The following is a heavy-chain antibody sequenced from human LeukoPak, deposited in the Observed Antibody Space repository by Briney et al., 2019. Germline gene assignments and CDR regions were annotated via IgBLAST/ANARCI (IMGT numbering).Heavy chain of an antibody. CDR3: ARGPCSSTSCYLTY. D-gene: IGHD2-2*01. CDR2: INHSGST. J-gene: IGHJ4*02. Sequence: SETLSLTCAVFGGSFSDYYWSWVRQSPGKGPEWIGEINHSGSTNYNWSLKSRVTISVDTSKNQFSLKVTSVTAADTAMYYCARGPCSSTSCYLTYWGQGTLVTVSS. CDR1: GGSFSDYY. V-gene: IGHV4-34*01.